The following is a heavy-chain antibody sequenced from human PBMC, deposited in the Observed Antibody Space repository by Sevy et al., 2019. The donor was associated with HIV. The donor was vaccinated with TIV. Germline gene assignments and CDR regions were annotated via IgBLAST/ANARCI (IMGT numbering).Heavy chain of an antibody. D-gene: IGHD1-26*01. Sequence: GGSLRLSCVASGFIFSKAWMSWVRQAPGKGLEWVGRIKSKTDGATRDLAAPVKGRIIISRDDSKNTLYLQISNLKIEDTGVYFCAAGVGASDFDYWGQGTLVTVSS. V-gene: IGHV3-15*01. CDR1: GFIFSKAW. CDR3: AAGVGASDFDY. CDR2: IKSKTDGATR. J-gene: IGHJ4*02.